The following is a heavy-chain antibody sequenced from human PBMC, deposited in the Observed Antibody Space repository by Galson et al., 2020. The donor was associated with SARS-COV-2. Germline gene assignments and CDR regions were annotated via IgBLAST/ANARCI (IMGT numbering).Heavy chain of an antibody. Sequence: ASVKVSCKASGYTFTSYDIHWVRQATGQGLEWMGWMNPNSGNTGYAQKFQGRVTMTRNTSISTAYMELSSLGSEDTAVYYCASGGYCSSTICCKGRDFYYYYGMGVWGPGTRLTVTS. J-gene: IGHJ6*02. CDR2: MNPNSGNT. V-gene: IGHV1-8*01. D-gene: IGHD2-2*01. CDR1: GYTFTSYD. CDR3: ASGGYCSSTICCKGRDFYYYYGMGV.